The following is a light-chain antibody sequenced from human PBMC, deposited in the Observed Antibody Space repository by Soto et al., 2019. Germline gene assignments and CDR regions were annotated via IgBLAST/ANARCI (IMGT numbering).Light chain of an antibody. CDR2: EVT. CDR3: ISYTSSNTYV. V-gene: IGLV2-14*01. CDR1: SSDVGGYKY. J-gene: IGLJ1*01. Sequence: QSVLTQPASVSGCPGQSITISCTGTSSDVGGYKYVSWYQQHPGKAPKLMIYEVTNRPSGVSNRFSGSKSGNTASLTISGLQAEDEADYYCISYTSSNTYVFGTGTKVTVL.